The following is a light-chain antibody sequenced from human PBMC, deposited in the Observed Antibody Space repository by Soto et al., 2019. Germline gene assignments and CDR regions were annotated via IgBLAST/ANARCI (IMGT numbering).Light chain of an antibody. J-gene: IGLJ3*02. CDR3: QSYGTGIQGV. V-gene: IGLV1-47*01. CDR1: SSNIGSNY. CDR2: RNN. Sequence: QAVLTQPPSASGTPGQRVTISCSGSSSNIGSNYVYWYQQLPGTAPKLLIYRNNQRPSGVPDRFSGSKSGTSASLAISGLRSEDEADYFCQSYGTGIQGVFGGGTKLTVL.